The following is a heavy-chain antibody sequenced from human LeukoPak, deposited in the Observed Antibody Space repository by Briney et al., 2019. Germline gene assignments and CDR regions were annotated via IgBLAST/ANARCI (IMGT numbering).Heavy chain of an antibody. V-gene: IGHV3-74*01. J-gene: IGHJ4*02. CDR3: ARLLDSSGYEFAFDY. Sequence: QAGGSLRLSCAASGFTFSSYWMHWVRQAPGKGLVWVSRINSDGSSTSYADSVKGRFTISRDNAKNTLYLQMNSLRAEDTAVYYCARLLDSSGYEFAFDYWGQGTLVTVSS. CDR2: INSDGSST. CDR1: GFTFSSYW. D-gene: IGHD3-22*01.